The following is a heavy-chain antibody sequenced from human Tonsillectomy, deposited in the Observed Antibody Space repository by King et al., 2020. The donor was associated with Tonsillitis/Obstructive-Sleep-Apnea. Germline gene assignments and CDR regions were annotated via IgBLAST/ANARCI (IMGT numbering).Heavy chain of an antibody. CDR1: GFTFSSYA. V-gene: IGHV3-23*04. Sequence: VQLVESGGGLVQPGGSLRLSCAASGFTFSSYAMSWVRQAPGKGLEWVSAISGSGGSTYYADSVKGRFTISRDNSKNTLYLQMNSLRAEETAVYYCAKGGGIAVAGTYGGYFDYWGQGPLVTVSS. D-gene: IGHD6-19*01. J-gene: IGHJ4*02. CDR2: ISGSGGST. CDR3: AKGGGIAVAGTYGGYFDY.